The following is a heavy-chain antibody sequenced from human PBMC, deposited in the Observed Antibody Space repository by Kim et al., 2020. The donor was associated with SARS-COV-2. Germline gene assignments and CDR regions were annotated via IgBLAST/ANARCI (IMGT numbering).Heavy chain of an antibody. J-gene: IGHJ4*02. D-gene: IGHD3-16*01. V-gene: IGHV1-18*01. CDR1: GYTFTSYG. CDR2: ISAYNGNT. CDR3: ARGGTRTHTLVYFDY. Sequence: ASVKVSCKASGYTFTSYGISWVRQAPGQGLEWMGWISAYNGNTNYAQNLQGRVTMTTDTSTSTAYMELRSLRSDDTAVYYCARGGTRTHTLVYFDYWGQGTLVTVSS.